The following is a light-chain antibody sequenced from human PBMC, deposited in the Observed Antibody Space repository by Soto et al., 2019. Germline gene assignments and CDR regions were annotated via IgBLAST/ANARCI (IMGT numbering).Light chain of an antibody. Sequence: EIVWTQSPATLSLSPGERATLSCRASQSVSSYLAWYQQKPGQAPRLLIYDASNRATGIPARFCGSGSGTDFTLTLSSLEPEDFAVYFCQQRNIWPLTFGGGTKVEIK. CDR3: QQRNIWPLT. CDR2: DAS. CDR1: QSVSSY. J-gene: IGKJ4*01. V-gene: IGKV3-11*01.